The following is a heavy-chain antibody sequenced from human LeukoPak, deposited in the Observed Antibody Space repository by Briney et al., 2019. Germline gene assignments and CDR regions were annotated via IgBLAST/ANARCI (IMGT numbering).Heavy chain of an antibody. Sequence: ASVKVSCKASGDSFTSYYMHWVRQAPGQGLEWMGIINPSSGFTSHAQKFQDRLTMTRDMSTGTVYMDLSSLTSEDTAVYYCARDLGGHKSRRDVFDIWGQGTMVTVSS. CDR2: INPSSGFT. V-gene: IGHV1-46*01. CDR1: GDSFTSYY. CDR3: ARDLGGHKSRRDVFDI. J-gene: IGHJ3*02.